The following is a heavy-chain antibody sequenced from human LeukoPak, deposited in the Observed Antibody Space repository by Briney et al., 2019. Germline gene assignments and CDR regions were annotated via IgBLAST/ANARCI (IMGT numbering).Heavy chain of an antibody. D-gene: IGHD2-15*01. V-gene: IGHV3-74*01. CDR3: VVGGSPGY. CDR2: ISTDGYTT. CDR1: GLAFSAYK. Sequence: GGSLRLSCAASGLAFSAYKMHWVRQAPRKGLVWVSGISTDGYTTDYADFVQGRFTASRDNTKYTWSLEMNSLRAEDTAVYYCVVGGSPGYWGQGALVTVSS. J-gene: IGHJ4*02.